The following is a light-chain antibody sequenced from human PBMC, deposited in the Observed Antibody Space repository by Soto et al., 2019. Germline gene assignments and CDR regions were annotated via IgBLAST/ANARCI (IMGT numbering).Light chain of an antibody. V-gene: IGKV1-12*01. J-gene: IGKJ5*01. CDR3: LQHNSYPPT. CDR1: QGVSTW. CDR2: TAS. Sequence: DIQMTQSPSSVSASVGDRVTITCRASQGVSTWLAWYQQKPGKAPNLLIYTASSLQSGVPARFSGSGSGTEFTLTISSLQPEDFAAYYCLQHNSYPPTFGQGTRLEIK.